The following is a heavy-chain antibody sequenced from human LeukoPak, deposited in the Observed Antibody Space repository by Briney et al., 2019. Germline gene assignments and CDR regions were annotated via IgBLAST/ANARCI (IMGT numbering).Heavy chain of an antibody. Sequence: SVKVSCKASGYTFTSYDINWVRQAPGQGLEWMGGIIPIFGTASYAQKFQGRVTMTRDTSTSTVYMELSSLRSEDTAIYYCAKLAASETGEGSWGQGTLVTVSS. CDR2: IIPIFGTA. CDR1: GYTFTSYD. D-gene: IGHD6-13*01. J-gene: IGHJ5*02. V-gene: IGHV1-69*05. CDR3: AKLAASETGEGS.